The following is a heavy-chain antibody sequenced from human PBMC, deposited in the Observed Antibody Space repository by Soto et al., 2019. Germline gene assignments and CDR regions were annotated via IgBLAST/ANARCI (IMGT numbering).Heavy chain of an antibody. CDR2: ISYDGSNK. D-gene: IGHD7-27*01. Sequence: GGSLRLSCAASGFTFSSYGMHWVRQAPGKGLEWVAVISYDGSNKYYADSAKGRFTISRDNSKNTLYLQMNSLRAEDTAVYYCAKVHSNWGSSLVDPVDYWGQGTLVTISS. J-gene: IGHJ4*02. CDR3: AKVHSNWGSSLVDPVDY. CDR1: GFTFSSYG. V-gene: IGHV3-30*18.